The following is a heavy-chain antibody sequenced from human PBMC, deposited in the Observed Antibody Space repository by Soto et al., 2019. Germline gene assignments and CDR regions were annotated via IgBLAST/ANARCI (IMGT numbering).Heavy chain of an antibody. D-gene: IGHD2-21*01. CDR3: ARRDVVAVTGSLDNWLDP. CDR2: VYNSGST. CDR1: GGSITSYN. J-gene: IGHJ5*02. V-gene: IGHV4-59*01. Sequence: SDTLSLTCTVSGGSITSYNWSWIRQPPGKALEWIGYVYNSGSTNYNPSLKSRVTISVDTSKNQFSLKVNSVTAADTAVYYCARRDVVAVTGSLDNWLDPWGQGILVNVSS.